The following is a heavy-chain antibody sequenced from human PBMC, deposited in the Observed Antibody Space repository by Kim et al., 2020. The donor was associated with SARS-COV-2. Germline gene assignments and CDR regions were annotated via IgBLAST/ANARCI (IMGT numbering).Heavy chain of an antibody. J-gene: IGHJ4*02. D-gene: IGHD1-26*01. CDR3: AREGAGKFDY. CDR1: RFTFSDYY. CDR2: ISSSSSYT. V-gene: IGHV3-11*06. Sequence: GGSLRLSCAASRFTFSDYYMSWIRQAPGKGLEWVSYISSSSSYTNYADSVKGRFTISRDNAKNSMYLQMNSLRAEDTAVYYCAREGAGKFDYWGRGTLVTVSS.